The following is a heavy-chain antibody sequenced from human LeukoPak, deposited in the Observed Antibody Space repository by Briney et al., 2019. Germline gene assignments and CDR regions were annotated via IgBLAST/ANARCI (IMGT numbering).Heavy chain of an antibody. V-gene: IGHV3-30*04. CDR3: AREGHYDILTGYSPVEYYYYYMDA. D-gene: IGHD3-9*01. CDR2: MSYDGNDK. CDR1: GFTFSTYT. J-gene: IGHJ6*03. Sequence: GGSLRLSCAASGFTFSTYTIHWVRQAPGKGLEWVAVMSYDGNDKHYAASVKGRFTISRDNSKNTVYLQMNSLRAEDTAVYYCAREGHYDILTGYSPVEYYYYYMDAWGKGTTVTVSS.